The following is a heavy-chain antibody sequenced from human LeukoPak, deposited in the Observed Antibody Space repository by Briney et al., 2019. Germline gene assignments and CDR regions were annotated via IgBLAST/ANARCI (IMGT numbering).Heavy chain of an antibody. CDR1: GGSIRSYH. CDR3: ARYSSSGLDY. Sequence: SETLSLTCTVSGGSIRSYHWSWIRQPPGKGLEWIGYIYNSGSTNYSPSLKSRVTISVDTSKNQFSLKLSPVTAEDTAVYYCARYSSSGLDYWGQGTLVTISS. CDR2: IYNSGST. V-gene: IGHV4-59*01. J-gene: IGHJ4*02. D-gene: IGHD6-19*01.